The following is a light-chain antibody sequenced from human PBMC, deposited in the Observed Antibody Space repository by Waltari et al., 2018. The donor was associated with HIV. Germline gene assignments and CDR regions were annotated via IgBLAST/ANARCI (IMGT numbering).Light chain of an antibody. CDR3: QSTHSRGTYVV. CDR2: KDT. CDR1: ALPKHK. J-gene: IGLJ2*01. Sequence: SYELTQPPSVSVSPGQTARLNCSGDALPKHKAYWYQQKQGQAPVLVIYKDTERPSGIPERFSGASSGTTVTLTISGVQAEDEASYYCQSTHSRGTYVVFGGGTKLTVL. V-gene: IGLV3-25*03.